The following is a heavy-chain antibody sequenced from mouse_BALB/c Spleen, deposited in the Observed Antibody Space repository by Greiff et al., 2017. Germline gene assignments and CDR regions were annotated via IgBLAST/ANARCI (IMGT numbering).Heavy chain of an antibody. Sequence: VQVVESGAELMKPGASVKISCKATGYTFSSYWIEWVKQRPGHGLEWIGEILPGSGSTNYNEKFKGKATFTADTSSNTAYMQLSSLTSEDSAVYYCARGYDGYPAWFAYWGQGTLVTVSA. V-gene: IGHV1-9*01. CDR2: ILPGSGST. D-gene: IGHD2-3*01. CDR1: GYTFSSYW. CDR3: ARGYDGYPAWFAY. J-gene: IGHJ3*01.